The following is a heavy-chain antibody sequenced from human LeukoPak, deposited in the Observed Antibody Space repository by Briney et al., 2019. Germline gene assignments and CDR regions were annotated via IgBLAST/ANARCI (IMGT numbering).Heavy chain of an antibody. D-gene: IGHD1-26*01. CDR3: ARGPQVGALIHWFDP. Sequence: GGSLRPSCAASGFTFSSYSMNWVRQAPGKGLEWVSSISSSSSYIYYADSVKGRFTISRDNAKNSLYLQMNSLRAEGTAVYYCARGPQVGALIHWFDPWGQGTLVTVSS. J-gene: IGHJ5*02. CDR2: ISSSSSYI. V-gene: IGHV3-21*01. CDR1: GFTFSSYS.